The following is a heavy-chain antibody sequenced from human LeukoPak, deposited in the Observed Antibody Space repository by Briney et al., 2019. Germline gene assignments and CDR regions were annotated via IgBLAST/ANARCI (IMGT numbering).Heavy chain of an antibody. CDR3: ASSRASTSGWYGDSFDH. V-gene: IGHV4-59*01. CDR2: NYYSGST. J-gene: IGHJ4*02. D-gene: IGHD6-19*01. Sequence: SETLSLTCTVSGGSISSYYWSWIRQPPGKGLEWIGYNYYSGSTNYNPSLKSRVTISVDTSKNQFSLKLSSVTAADTAVYYCASSRASTSGWYGDSFDHWGQGTLVTVSS. CDR1: GGSISSYY.